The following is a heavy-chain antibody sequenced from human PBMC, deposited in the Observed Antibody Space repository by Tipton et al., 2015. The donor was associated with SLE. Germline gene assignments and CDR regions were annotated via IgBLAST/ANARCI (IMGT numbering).Heavy chain of an antibody. D-gene: IGHD6-13*01. CDR2: IKQDGSDR. CDR3: GAEGSHGGVEF. J-gene: IGHJ4*02. Sequence: GSLRLSCAASSFSFDTFWMTWVRQLPGKGLESVANIKQDGSDRYYLDSVKGRFTISRDNAKNSLYLQMNSLRAEDTAVYYCGAEGSHGGVEFWGQGTLVTVSS. V-gene: IGHV3-7*01. CDR1: SFSFDTFW.